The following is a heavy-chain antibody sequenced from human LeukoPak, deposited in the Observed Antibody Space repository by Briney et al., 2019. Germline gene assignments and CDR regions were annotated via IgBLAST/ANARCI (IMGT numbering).Heavy chain of an antibody. CDR1: GFTFSSYG. Sequence: GGSLRLSCAVSGFTFSSYGMIWVRQAPGKGLEWVSSISGSGDSTYYADSVKGRFTISRDNSKNTLYLQMKSLRAEDTAEYYCARERLVVGSAYFDFWGQGTLVTVSS. J-gene: IGHJ4*02. D-gene: IGHD1-26*01. CDR2: ISGSGDST. V-gene: IGHV3-23*01. CDR3: ARERLVVGSAYFDF.